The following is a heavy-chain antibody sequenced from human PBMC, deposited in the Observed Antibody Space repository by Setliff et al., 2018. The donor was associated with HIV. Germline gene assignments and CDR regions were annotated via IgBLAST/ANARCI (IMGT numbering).Heavy chain of an antibody. V-gene: IGHV4-59*08. CDR2: IYYSGNT. CDR3: ARRPPYWGFDF. D-gene: IGHD3-16*01. J-gene: IGHJ4*02. CDR1: GGSISSSY. Sequence: SETLSLTCTVSGGSISSSYWSWIRQPPGKGLEWIAYIYYSGNTHYNPSVKSRVTISVDTSKNQFSLKLGSVTAADTAVYYCARRPPYWGFDFWGQGTLVTVSS.